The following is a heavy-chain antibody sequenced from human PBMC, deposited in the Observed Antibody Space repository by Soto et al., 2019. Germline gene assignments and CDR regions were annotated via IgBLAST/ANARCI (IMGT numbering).Heavy chain of an antibody. CDR1: GFTFSSNS. CDR3: ATRMGITGTTGYYYGMDV. Sequence: EVQLVESGGGLVQPGGSLRLSCAASGFTFSSNSMNWVRQAPGKGLEWVSYISRSSSTIYYADSVKGRFPISRDNAKNSLYLQMNSLRDEDTAVYYCATRMGITGTTGYYYGMDVWGQGTTVTVSS. J-gene: IGHJ6*02. V-gene: IGHV3-48*02. D-gene: IGHD1-20*01. CDR2: ISRSSSTI.